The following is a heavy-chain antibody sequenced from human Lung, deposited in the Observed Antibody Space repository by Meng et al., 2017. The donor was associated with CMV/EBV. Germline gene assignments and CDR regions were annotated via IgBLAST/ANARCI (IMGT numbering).Heavy chain of an antibody. CDR3: ANLFGSSWGSDY. V-gene: IGHV3-48*04. CDR2: IRRDSSAV. Sequence: GESLKISCAASGFSFSDYSMNWVRQAPGRGLEWVSYIRRDSSAVSYADSVKGRFTISRDNTKNSLYLQMNSLRAEDTAVYYCANLFGSSWGSDYWGQGTLVTVSS. J-gene: IGHJ4*02. CDR1: GFSFSDYS. D-gene: IGHD6-13*01.